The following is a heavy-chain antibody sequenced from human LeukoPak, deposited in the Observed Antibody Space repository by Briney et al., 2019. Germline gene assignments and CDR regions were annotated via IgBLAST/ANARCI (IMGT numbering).Heavy chain of an antibody. CDR2: IIPILGIA. Sequence: SVKVSCKASGGTFSSYAISWVRQSPGQGLEWMGRIIPILGIANYAQKFQGRVTITADKSTSTAYMELSSLRSEDTAVYYCARALAVAGKPFDYWGQGTLVTVSS. CDR1: GGTFSSYA. J-gene: IGHJ4*02. V-gene: IGHV1-69*04. D-gene: IGHD6-19*01. CDR3: ARALAVAGKPFDY.